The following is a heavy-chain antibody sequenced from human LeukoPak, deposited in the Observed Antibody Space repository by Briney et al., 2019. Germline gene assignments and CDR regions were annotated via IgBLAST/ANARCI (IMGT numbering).Heavy chain of an antibody. CDR3: ARDLGWLLLDY. CDR2: ISSNGGST. CDR1: GVTFSSYA. D-gene: IGHD1-26*01. V-gene: IGHV3-64*01. J-gene: IGHJ4*02. Sequence: PGGSLRLSCAASGVTFSSYAMHWGRQAPGKGLEYVSAISSNGGSTYYSNSVKGRFTISRDNSKNTLYLQMGSLRAEDMAVYYCARDLGWLLLDYWGQGTLVTVSS.